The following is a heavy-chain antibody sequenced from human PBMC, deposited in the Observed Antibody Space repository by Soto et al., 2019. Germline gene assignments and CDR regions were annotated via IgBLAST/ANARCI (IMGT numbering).Heavy chain of an antibody. CDR1: GYTFTSYA. V-gene: IGHV1-3*01. Sequence: QVPLVQSGAEVKKPGASVKVSCKASGYTFTSYAMHWVRQAPGQRLEWMGWINAGNGNTKYSQKFQGRVTITRDTSASTAYMELSSLRSEDTAVYYCARLRGYSYGYRDYYFDYWGQGTLVTVSS. CDR2: INAGNGNT. J-gene: IGHJ4*02. D-gene: IGHD5-18*01. CDR3: ARLRGYSYGYRDYYFDY.